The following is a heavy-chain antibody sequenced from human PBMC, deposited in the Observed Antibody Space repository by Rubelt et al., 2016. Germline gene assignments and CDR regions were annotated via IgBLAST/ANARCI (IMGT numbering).Heavy chain of an antibody. D-gene: IGHD1-26*01. CDR1: GFTFSSYW. Sequence: DVQLLESGGGLVQPGGSLRLSCAASGFTFSSYWIHWVRQAPGRGLVWVSRINPDGSSTTYADSVKGRFSISRDNAKNTVYLQMNTLRVEDTAVYYCARGSGNYYLDYWGQGSLVTISS. CDR3: ARGSGNYYLDY. V-gene: IGHV3-74*03. J-gene: IGHJ4*02. CDR2: INPDGSST.